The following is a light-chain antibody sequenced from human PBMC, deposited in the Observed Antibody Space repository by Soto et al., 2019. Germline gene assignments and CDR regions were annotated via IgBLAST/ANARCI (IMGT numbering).Light chain of an antibody. J-gene: IGKJ1*01. Sequence: NVLLAPPGAVLLSPGARTTIISRARQSVSSSLAWYQLKRGQGPRLLIHDASSRATGIPDRFSGSGSGTDFTLTISRLEPEDFAVYYCQQYGGSPRTFGQGTKVDI. V-gene: IGKV3-20*01. CDR2: DAS. CDR1: QSVSSS. CDR3: QQYGGSPRT.